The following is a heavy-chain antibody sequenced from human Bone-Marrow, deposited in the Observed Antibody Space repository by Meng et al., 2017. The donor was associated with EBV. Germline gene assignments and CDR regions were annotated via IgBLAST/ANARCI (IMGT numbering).Heavy chain of an antibody. J-gene: IGHJ5*02. CDR1: GGSISSRSG. Sequence: EEVERGAVEPWGTSALTCAVWGGSISSRSGGGWVPQPPGKGLEWIGEIYHSGSTNYNPSHKSRVTISVNKSKNQFSLKLSSVTAADTAVYYCARVAVQGVMWFDPWGQGTLVTVSS. D-gene: IGHD3-10*01. CDR2: IYHSGST. CDR3: ARVAVQGVMWFDP. V-gene: IGHV4-4*02.